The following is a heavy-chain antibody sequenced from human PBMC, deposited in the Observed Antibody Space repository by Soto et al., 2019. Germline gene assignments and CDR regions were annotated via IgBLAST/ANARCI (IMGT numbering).Heavy chain of an antibody. CDR3: ATKIFGVVIHSSDYYYMDV. CDR1: GYAFTSYG. V-gene: IGHV1-18*01. D-gene: IGHD3-3*01. J-gene: IGHJ6*03. CDR2: ISAYNGNT. Sequence: ASVKVSCKASGYAFTSYGISWVRQAPGQGHGWMGWISAYNGNTNYAQKLQGRVTMTTDTSTSTAYMELRSLRSDDTAVYYCATKIFGVVIHSSDYYYMDVWGKGTTVTVSS.